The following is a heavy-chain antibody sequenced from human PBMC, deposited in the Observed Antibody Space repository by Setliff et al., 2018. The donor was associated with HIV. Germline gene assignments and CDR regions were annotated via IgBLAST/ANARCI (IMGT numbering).Heavy chain of an antibody. Sequence: SETLSLTCTVSGGSISSYYWSWIRQPPGKGLEWIGYIYHSATTYYNPSLWGRVTISIDTSKNQFSLKMISLSAADSAMYYCATLGSCPNSRCPNYWGQGTLVTVSS. V-gene: IGHV4-59*04. CDR3: ATLGSCPNSRCPNY. J-gene: IGHJ4*02. CDR2: IYHSATT. CDR1: GGSISSYY. D-gene: IGHD2-15*01.